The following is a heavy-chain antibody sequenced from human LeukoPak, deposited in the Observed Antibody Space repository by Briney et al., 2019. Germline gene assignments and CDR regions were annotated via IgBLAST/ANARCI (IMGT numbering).Heavy chain of an antibody. CDR2: INTDGTST. CDR1: GFPFSSYW. Sequence: SGGSLRLSCAVSGFPFSSYWMDWVRQAPGKGPVWVSRINTDGTSTDYADSVKGRFSISRDNAKNTLYLQMNSLTAEDTAIYYCARDASLYYVDHWGQGTLVTVSS. CDR3: ARDASLYYVDH. J-gene: IGHJ4*02. V-gene: IGHV3-74*01.